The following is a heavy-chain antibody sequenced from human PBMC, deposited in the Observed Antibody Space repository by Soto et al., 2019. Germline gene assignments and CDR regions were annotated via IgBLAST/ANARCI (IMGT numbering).Heavy chain of an antibody. J-gene: IGHJ4*02. CDR2: ILPILGRA. Sequence: QVQLVQSGAEVKKPGSSVKVSCKASGGSVSNYTLSWVRQAPGQGLQWMGRILPILGRANYAENFQRRLTIIADKSTSTAYREKSSLSSEDTAVYFCAGDSAYSNYAFDFWGQGTLVIVSS. CDR3: AGDSAYSNYAFDF. CDR1: GGSVSNYT. V-gene: IGHV1-69*08. D-gene: IGHD4-4*01.